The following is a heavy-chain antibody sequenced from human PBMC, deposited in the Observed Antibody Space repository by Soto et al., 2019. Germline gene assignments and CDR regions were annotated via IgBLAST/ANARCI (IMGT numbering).Heavy chain of an antibody. V-gene: IGHV3-11*01. CDR2: ISASGTKS. CDR3: ARGRLRRNWFDP. Sequence: ESGGGVVKPGGSLRLSCAASGFTFSDYFLSWMRQAPGKGLEWVSYISASGTKSYHAEFVKGRFTISRDNARNSLYLQMDGLRAEDTAVYFCARGRLRRNWFDPWGQGTLVTVSS. CDR1: GFTFSDYF. J-gene: IGHJ5*02. D-gene: IGHD5-12*01.